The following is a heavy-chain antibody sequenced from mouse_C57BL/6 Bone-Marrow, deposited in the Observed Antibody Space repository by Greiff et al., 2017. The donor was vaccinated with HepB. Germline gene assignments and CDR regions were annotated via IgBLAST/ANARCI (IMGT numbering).Heavy chain of an antibody. V-gene: IGHV1-19*01. CDR2: INPYNGGT. Sequence: EVKVVESGPVLVKPGASVKMSCKASGYTFTDYYMNWVKQSHGKSLEWIGVINPYNGGTSYNQKFKGKATLTVDKSSSTAYMELNSLTSEDSAVYYCANYYGSSFDYWGQGTTLTVSS. CDR3: ANYYGSSFDY. D-gene: IGHD1-1*01. J-gene: IGHJ2*01. CDR1: GYTFTDYY.